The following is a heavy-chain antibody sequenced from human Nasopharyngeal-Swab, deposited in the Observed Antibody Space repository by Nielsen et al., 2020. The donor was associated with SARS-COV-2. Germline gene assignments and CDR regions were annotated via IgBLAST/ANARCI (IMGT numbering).Heavy chain of an antibody. J-gene: IGHJ3*02. Sequence: GGSLRLSCTTSGFTFGDYAMSWFRQAPGKGLEWVGFIRSKTYGGAPEYAASVKGRFTISRDGAESIAYLQMNSLETEDTGVYYRARSVGSFYGQGAFDIWGQGTMVTVSS. CDR1: GFTFGDYA. V-gene: IGHV3-49*01. CDR3: ARSVGSFYGQGAFDI. D-gene: IGHD1-26*01. CDR2: IRSKTYGGAP.